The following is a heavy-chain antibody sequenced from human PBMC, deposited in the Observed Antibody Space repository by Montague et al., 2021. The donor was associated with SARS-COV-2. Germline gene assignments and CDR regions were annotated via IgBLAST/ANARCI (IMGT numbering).Heavy chain of an antibody. V-gene: IGHV3-30*01. D-gene: IGHD3-22*01. J-gene: IGHJ4*02. Sequence: DGSNKYYVDSVNGRFTISRDNSKNTLYLQMNSLRAEDTAVYYCAREGLGNYYDSSGYYPFDYWGQGSLVTLSA. CDR2: DGSNK. CDR3: AREGLGNYYDSSGYYPFDY.